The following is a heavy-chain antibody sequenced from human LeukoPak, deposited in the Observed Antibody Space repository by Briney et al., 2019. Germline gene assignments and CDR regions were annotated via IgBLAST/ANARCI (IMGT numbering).Heavy chain of an antibody. CDR1: GGSFSGYY. J-gene: IGHJ5*02. Sequence: PSETLSLTCAVYGGSFSGYYWSWIRQPPGKGLEWIGEINHSGSTNYNPSLKSRVTISVDTSKNQFSLKLSSVTAADTAVYYCARPNGADYGDYEGWFDPWGQGTLVTVPS. D-gene: IGHD4-17*01. V-gene: IGHV4-34*01. CDR3: ARPNGADYGDYEGWFDP. CDR2: INHSGST.